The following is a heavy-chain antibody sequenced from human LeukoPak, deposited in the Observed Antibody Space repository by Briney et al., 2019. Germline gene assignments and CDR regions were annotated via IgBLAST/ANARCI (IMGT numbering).Heavy chain of an antibody. J-gene: IGHJ5*02. CDR3: ARGGQDIVVVVAATGWFDP. V-gene: IGHV1-8*01. CDR2: MNPNSGNT. Sequence: ASVKVSCKASGYTFTSYDINWVRQATGQGLEWMGCMNPNSGNTGYAQKFQGRVTMTRNTSISTAYMELSSLRSEDTAVYYCARGGQDIVVVVAATGWFDPWGQGTLVTVSS. D-gene: IGHD2-15*01. CDR1: GYTFTSYD.